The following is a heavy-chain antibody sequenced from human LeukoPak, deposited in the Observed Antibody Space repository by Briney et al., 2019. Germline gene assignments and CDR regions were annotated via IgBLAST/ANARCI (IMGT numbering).Heavy chain of an antibody. V-gene: IGHV3-20*04. Sequence: PGGSLRLSCAASGFTFGDYGMTWFRQAPGKGLEWVSDINWNGGSTAYADSVKGRFTVSRDNAKNSLYLQMNSLRAEDTALYSCGRSYAFRYEVFDYWGQGTLVTVSS. J-gene: IGHJ4*02. CDR2: INWNGGST. CDR1: GFTFGDYG. D-gene: IGHD2-2*01. CDR3: GRSYAFRYEVFDY.